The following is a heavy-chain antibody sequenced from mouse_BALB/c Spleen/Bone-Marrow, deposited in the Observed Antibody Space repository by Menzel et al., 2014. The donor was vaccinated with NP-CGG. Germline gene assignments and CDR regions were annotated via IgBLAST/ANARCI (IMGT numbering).Heavy chain of an antibody. CDR1: GFDFSRYW. CDR3: ARLNYYGNLFV. V-gene: IGHV4-1*02. D-gene: IGHD1-1*01. CDR2: INPDSSTI. Sequence: EVQLVESGGGLVQPGGSLKLSCAASGFDFSRYWMSWVRQAPGKGLEWIGEINPDSSTINYTPSLKDKIIISRDNAKNTLYLQMSKVRSEDTDVYYCARLNYYGNLFVWGAGTTVTVSS. J-gene: IGHJ1*01.